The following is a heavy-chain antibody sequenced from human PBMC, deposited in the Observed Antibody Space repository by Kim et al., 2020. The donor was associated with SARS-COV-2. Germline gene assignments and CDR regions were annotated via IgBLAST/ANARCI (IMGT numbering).Heavy chain of an antibody. D-gene: IGHD5-18*01. V-gene: IGHV3-11*04. J-gene: IGHJ4*02. CDR3: ARESYGYRFDY. Sequence: GRFTISRDNAKNSLYLQMNSLRAEDTAIYYCARESYGYRFDYWGQGTLVTVSS.